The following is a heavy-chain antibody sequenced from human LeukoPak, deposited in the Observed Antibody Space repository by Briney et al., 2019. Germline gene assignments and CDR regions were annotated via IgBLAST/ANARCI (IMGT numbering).Heavy chain of an antibody. CDR3: ARYYGDYGAPRYYYYGMDV. V-gene: IGHV4-59*01. J-gene: IGHJ6*02. Sequence: PSETLSLTCTVSGGSISSYYWSWIRQPPGKGLGWIGYIYYSGSTNYNPSLKSRVTISVDTSKNQFSLKLSSVTAADTAVYYCARYYGDYGAPRYYYYGMDVWGQGTTVTVSS. D-gene: IGHD4-17*01. CDR1: GGSISSYY. CDR2: IYYSGST.